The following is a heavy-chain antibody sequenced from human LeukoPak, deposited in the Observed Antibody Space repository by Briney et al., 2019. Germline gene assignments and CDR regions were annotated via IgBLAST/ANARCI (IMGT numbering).Heavy chain of an antibody. D-gene: IGHD3-10*02. CDR2: ITSAVTYI. Sequence: GGSLRLSCAASGFTFSTYTMDWVRQAPGKGLEWVSSITSAVTYIYYADSVKGRFTISRDNAKNSLYLQMNSLRAEDTAVYYCAELGITMIGGVWGKGTTVTISS. V-gene: IGHV3-21*01. J-gene: IGHJ6*04. CDR3: AELGITMIGGV. CDR1: GFTFSTYT.